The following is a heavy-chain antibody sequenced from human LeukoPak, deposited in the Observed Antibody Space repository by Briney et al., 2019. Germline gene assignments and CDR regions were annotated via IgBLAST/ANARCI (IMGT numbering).Heavy chain of an antibody. Sequence: GGSLKLSCAASGFTFSGSAIHWVRQASGKGLEWVGRIRDKANSYATAYIASVKGRFTISRDDSKNTAYLQMSSLKTEDTAVYYCTRWDCTTAGCYPFDYWGQGTLVTVSS. CDR2: IRDKANSYAT. V-gene: IGHV3-73*01. D-gene: IGHD2-2*01. CDR1: GFTFSGSA. J-gene: IGHJ4*02. CDR3: TRWDCTTAGCYPFDY.